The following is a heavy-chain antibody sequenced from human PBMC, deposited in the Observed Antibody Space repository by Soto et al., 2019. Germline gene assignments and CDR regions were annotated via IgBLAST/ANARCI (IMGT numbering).Heavy chain of an antibody. CDR3: ARKDSAAGRTFDY. CDR1: GGSISSSTYY. D-gene: IGHD6-13*01. CDR2: INYSGST. J-gene: IGHJ4*02. V-gene: IGHV4-39*01. Sequence: SETLSLTCTVSGGSISSSTYYWGWIRQPPGKGLEWIASINYSGSTHYNTSLKSRVTMSVDTSKNQFSLNLSSVTAADTAVYYCARKDSAAGRTFDYWGQGTLVTVSS.